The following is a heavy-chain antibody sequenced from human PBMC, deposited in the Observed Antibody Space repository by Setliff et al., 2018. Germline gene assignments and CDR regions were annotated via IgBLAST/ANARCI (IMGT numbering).Heavy chain of an antibody. J-gene: IGHJ4*01. D-gene: IGHD7-27*01. CDR1: GGSISSSY. CDR2: IYNSGYT. V-gene: IGHV4-39*07. Sequence: SETLSLTCTVSGGSISSSYWGWIRQPPGKGLEWIGSIYNSGYTHYKPSLQSRATISVDTSKSQFSLNLSNVTAADTAVYYCASGLGFDYWGPGSLVTVSS. CDR3: ASGLGFDY.